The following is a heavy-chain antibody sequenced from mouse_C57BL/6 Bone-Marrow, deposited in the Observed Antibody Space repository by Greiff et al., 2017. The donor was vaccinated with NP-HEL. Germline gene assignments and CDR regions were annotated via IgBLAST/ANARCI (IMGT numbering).Heavy chain of an antibody. J-gene: IGHJ3*01. Sequence: VQLQQSGPGLVQPSQSLSITCTVSGFSLTSYGVHWVRQSPGKGLEWLGVIWSGGSTDYNAAFISRLSISKDNSKSQVFFKMNSLQADDTAIYYCARIGTGTTWFAYWGQGTLVTVSA. CDR2: IWSGGST. V-gene: IGHV2-2*01. D-gene: IGHD4-1*01. CDR3: ARIGTGTTWFAY. CDR1: GFSLTSYG.